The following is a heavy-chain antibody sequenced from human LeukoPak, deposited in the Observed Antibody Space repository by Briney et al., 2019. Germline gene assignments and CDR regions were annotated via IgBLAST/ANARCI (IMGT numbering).Heavy chain of an antibody. CDR2: LSNSGVST. J-gene: IGHJ4*02. V-gene: IGHV3-23*01. Sequence: GGSLRLSCAASGFTFTSYAMSWVRQAPGKGLEWVSALSNSGVSTYYADSVKGRFTISRDNSKNTLYLQMNSLRADDAAVYYCAKDQGGGGYDPLDYWGQGTLVTVSS. CDR3: AKDQGGGGYDPLDY. CDR1: GFTFTSYA. D-gene: IGHD5-12*01.